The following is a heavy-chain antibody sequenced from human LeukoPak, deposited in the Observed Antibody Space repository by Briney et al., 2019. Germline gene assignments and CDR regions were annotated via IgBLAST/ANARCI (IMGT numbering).Heavy chain of an antibody. CDR2: IYYSGST. D-gene: IGHD6-6*01. CDR1: GGSISSSSYY. CDR3: ARVFRSSSKFDY. Sequence: PSETLSLTCTVSGGSISSSSYYWGWIRQPPGKGLEWIGSIYYSGSTYYNPSLESRVTISVDTSKNQFSLKLSSVTAADTAVYYCARVFRSSSKFDYWGQGTLVTVSS. V-gene: IGHV4-39*07. J-gene: IGHJ4*02.